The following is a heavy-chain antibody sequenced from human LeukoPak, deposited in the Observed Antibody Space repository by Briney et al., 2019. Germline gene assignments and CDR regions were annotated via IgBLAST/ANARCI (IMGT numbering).Heavy chain of an antibody. J-gene: IGHJ3*02. CDR2: TYYRSKWYN. D-gene: IGHD3-10*01. CDR3: ARGNVLWFGELLDYDAFDI. Sequence: SQTLSLTCAISGDSVSSNSAAWNWIRQSPSRGLEWLGRTYYRSKWYNDYAVSVKSRITINPDTSKNQFSLQLNSVTPEDTAVYYCARGNVLWFGELLDYDAFDIWGQGTMVTVSS. V-gene: IGHV6-1*01. CDR1: GDSVSSNSAA.